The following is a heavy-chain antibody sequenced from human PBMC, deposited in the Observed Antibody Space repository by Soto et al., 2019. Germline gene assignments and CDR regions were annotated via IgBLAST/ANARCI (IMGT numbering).Heavy chain of an antibody. D-gene: IGHD2-15*01. CDR1: GYTFTSYG. CDR2: ISAYNGNT. J-gene: IGHJ3*02. V-gene: IGHV1-18*01. CDR3: ARDSGYCSGGSCYSGGAFDI. Sequence: ASVKVSCKASGYTFTSYGISWVRQAPGQGLERMGWISAYNGNTNYAQKLQGRVTMTTDTSTSTAYMELRSLRSDDTAVYYCARDSGYCSGGSCYSGGAFDIWGQGSMVTVSS.